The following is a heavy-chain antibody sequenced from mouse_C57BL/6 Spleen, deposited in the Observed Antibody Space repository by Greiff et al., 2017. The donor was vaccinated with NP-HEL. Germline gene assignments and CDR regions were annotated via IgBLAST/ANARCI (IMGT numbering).Heavy chain of an antibody. Sequence: QVQLQQSGPGLVAPSQSLSITCTVSGFSLTSYAISWVRQPPGKGLEWLGVIWTGGGTNYNSALISRLSISKDISKSQVFFKMNSLQTDDTARYYGARNGDYYGSSPAWFAYWGQGTLVTVSA. V-gene: IGHV2-9-1*01. CDR2: IWTGGGT. D-gene: IGHD1-1*01. CDR1: GFSLTSYA. J-gene: IGHJ3*01. CDR3: ARNGDYYGSSPAWFAY.